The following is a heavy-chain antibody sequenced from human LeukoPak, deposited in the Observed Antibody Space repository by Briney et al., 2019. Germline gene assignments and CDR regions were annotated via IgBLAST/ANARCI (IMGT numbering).Heavy chain of an antibody. CDR3: AKEMSSSGYYDALDY. V-gene: IGHV3-23*01. CDR1: GFTFSSYA. CDR2: ISGSGGST. D-gene: IGHD3-22*01. Sequence: GGSLRLSCAASGFTFSSYAMSWVRQAPGKGLEWVSAISGSGGSTYYADSVKGRFTISRDNSKNTLYLQMNSLRADDTAVYSCAKEMSSSGYYDALDYWGQGTLVTVSS. J-gene: IGHJ4*02.